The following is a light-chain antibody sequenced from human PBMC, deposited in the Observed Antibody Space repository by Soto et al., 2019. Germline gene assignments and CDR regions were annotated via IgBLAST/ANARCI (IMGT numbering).Light chain of an antibody. V-gene: IGKV1-5*03. CDR2: KAS. J-gene: IGKJ1*01. CDR1: QSISSW. CDR3: QQLNSYPWT. Sequence: DIQMTQSPSTLSASVGDRVTIICRASQSISSWLAWYQQKAGKAPKLLIYKASTLKSGFPSRFSGSGSGTEFTLTISSLQPEDFATYYCQQLNSYPWTFGQGTKVDIK.